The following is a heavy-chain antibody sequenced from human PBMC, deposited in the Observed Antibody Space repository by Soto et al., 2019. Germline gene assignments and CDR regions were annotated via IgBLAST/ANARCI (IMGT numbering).Heavy chain of an antibody. Sequence: GGSLRLSCAASGFTFSDHYMDWVRQAPGKGLEWVGSTRNKANSYTTEYAASVKGRFTISRDDSKNSLYLQMNSLKTEDTAVYYCARRGPYSWDFYSDYWGLGTLVTLSS. D-gene: IGHD1-26*01. V-gene: IGHV3-72*01. CDR2: TRNKANSYTT. CDR3: ARRGPYSWDFYSDY. J-gene: IGHJ4*02. CDR1: GFTFSDHY.